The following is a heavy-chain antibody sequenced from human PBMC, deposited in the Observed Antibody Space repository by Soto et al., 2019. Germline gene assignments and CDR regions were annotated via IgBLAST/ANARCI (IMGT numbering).Heavy chain of an antibody. CDR1: GGSISTNNW. CDR3: ARGQGAGTYMGFDY. CDR2: IYHSGGT. Sequence: QVQLQESGPGLVEPSGTLSLTCSVCGGSISTNNWWSWVRQSPGRGLEWIGEIYHSGGTNYNPSLKSRVTMSVDKSKNQFCLEMTSVTAAATAVYYCARGQGAGTYMGFDYWGQGTLVTVSS. J-gene: IGHJ4*02. V-gene: IGHV4-4*02. D-gene: IGHD3-10*01.